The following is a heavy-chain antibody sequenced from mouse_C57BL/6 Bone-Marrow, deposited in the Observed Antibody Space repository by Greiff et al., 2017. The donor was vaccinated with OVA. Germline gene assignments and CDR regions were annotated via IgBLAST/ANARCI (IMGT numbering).Heavy chain of an antibody. CDR1: GYAFSSSW. Sequence: VQLQESGPELVKPGASVKISCTASGYAFSSSWMNWVKQRPGKGLEWIGRIYPGDGDTNYNGKFKGKATLTADKSSSTAYMQLSSLTSEDSAVYFCALYYGKGYWGQGTTLTVSS. V-gene: IGHV1-82*01. D-gene: IGHD2-1*01. CDR2: IYPGDGDT. J-gene: IGHJ2*01. CDR3: ALYYGKGY.